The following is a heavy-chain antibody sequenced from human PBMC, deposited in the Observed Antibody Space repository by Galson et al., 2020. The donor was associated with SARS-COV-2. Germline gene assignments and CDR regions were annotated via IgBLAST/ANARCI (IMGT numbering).Heavy chain of an antibody. J-gene: IGHJ4*02. CDR1: GFTVSSNY. V-gene: IGHV3-66*04. CDR2: IYSGGST. D-gene: IGHD2-8*01. Sequence: TGGSLRLSCAASGFTVSSNYMSWVRQAPGKGLEWVSVIYSGGSTYYADSVKGRFTISRDNSKNTLYLQMNSLRAEDTAVYYCARQPGYCTTGVCYNFDSWGQGTLVTVSS. CDR3: ARQPGYCTTGVCYNFDS.